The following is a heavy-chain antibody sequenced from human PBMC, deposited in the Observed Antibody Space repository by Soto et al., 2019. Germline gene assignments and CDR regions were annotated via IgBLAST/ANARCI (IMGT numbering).Heavy chain of an antibody. D-gene: IGHD3-16*01. CDR3: ARVLAAFDTTYYDYIWGSLGY. V-gene: IGHV3-33*01. CDR2: IWYDGSNK. J-gene: IGHJ4*02. Sequence: QVQLVESGGGVVQPGRSLRLSCAASGFTFSSYGMHWVRQAPGKGLEWVAVIWYDGSNKYYADSVKGRFTISRDNSNNSLYLQMNSLRAEDTAVYYCARVLAAFDTTYYDYIWGSLGYWGQGSLVTVSS. CDR1: GFTFSSYG.